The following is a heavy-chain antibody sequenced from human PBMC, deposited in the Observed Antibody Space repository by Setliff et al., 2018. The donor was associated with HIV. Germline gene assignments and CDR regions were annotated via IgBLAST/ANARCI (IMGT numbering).Heavy chain of an antibody. Sequence: ASVKVSCKASGYTFMHYYVHWVRQAPGQGLEWMGWINPHNGGTHYAQRFEGRVTMPRDTSIATGYMELRRLTPDDTAVYSCAGVGRDCDSTNCNGNYMEVWGKGTTVTVSS. CDR1: GYTFMHYY. J-gene: IGHJ6*03. CDR2: INPHNGGT. V-gene: IGHV1-2*02. CDR3: AGVGRDCDSTNCNGNYMEV. D-gene: IGHD2-21*01.